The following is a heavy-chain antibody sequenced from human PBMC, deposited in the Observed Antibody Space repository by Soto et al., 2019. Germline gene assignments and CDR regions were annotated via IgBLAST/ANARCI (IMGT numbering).Heavy chain of an antibody. CDR3: ARVLGYCTNGVCFSYMDV. V-gene: IGHV3-7*01. J-gene: IGHJ6*03. Sequence: GGSLRLSCAASGFTFSSYWMSWVRQAPGKGLEWVANIKQDGSEKYYVDSVKGRFTISRDNAKNSLYLQMNSLRAEDTAVYYWARVLGYCTNGVCFSYMDVWGKGTTVTVSS. CDR1: GFTFSSYW. CDR2: IKQDGSEK. D-gene: IGHD2-8*01.